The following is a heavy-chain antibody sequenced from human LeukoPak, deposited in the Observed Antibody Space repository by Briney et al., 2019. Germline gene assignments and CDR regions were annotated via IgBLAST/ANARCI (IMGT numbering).Heavy chain of an antibody. CDR1: GFTVSSNY. Sequence: PGGSLRLSCAASGFTVSSNYMSWVRQAPGKGLEWVSVIYSGGSTYYADSVKGRFTISRDNSKNTLYLQMNSLRAEDTAVYYCAKRLRYFDWLPSSYYYYYYMDVWGKGTTVTVSS. CDR3: AKRLRYFDWLPSSYYYYYYMDV. D-gene: IGHD3-9*01. J-gene: IGHJ6*03. CDR2: IYSGGST. V-gene: IGHV3-53*05.